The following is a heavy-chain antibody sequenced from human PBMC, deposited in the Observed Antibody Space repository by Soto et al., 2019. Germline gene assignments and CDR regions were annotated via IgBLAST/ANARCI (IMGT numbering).Heavy chain of an antibody. Sequence: ASVKVSCKASGGTFSSYAISWVRQAPGQGLEWMGGIIPIFGTANYAQKFQGRVTITADESTSTAYMELSSLRSEDTAVYYCARAYYYDSSGYSYYYGMDVWGQGTTVTVSS. CDR1: GGTFSSYA. CDR2: IIPIFGTA. D-gene: IGHD3-22*01. CDR3: ARAYYYDSSGYSYYYGMDV. V-gene: IGHV1-69*13. J-gene: IGHJ6*02.